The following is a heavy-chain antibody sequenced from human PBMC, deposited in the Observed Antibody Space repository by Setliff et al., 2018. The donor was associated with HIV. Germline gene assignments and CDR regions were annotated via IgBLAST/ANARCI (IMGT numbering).Heavy chain of an antibody. CDR2: IYYTGTA. V-gene: IGHV4-59*12. J-gene: IGHJ5*02. D-gene: IGHD6-13*01. CDR3: ARILVAAAGTGFDP. Sequence: PSETLSLTCTVSGGSISGYYWSWIRQSPEKGLEWIAYIYYTGTANYNPPLKSRVTISVDTSKNQFSLRLSSVTAADTAVYYCARILVAAAGTGFDPWGQGILVTVSS. CDR1: GGSISGYY.